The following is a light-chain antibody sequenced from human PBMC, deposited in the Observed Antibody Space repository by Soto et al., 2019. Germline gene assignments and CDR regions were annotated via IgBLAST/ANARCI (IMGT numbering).Light chain of an antibody. CDR2: KAS. J-gene: IGKJ1*01. CDR3: QHYNTYPWT. Sequence: DIQMTQSPSSVSASVGDRVTITCRASQVISSWLVWYQQKPGKAPKLLIYKASALESGVPSRFSGSGSGTEFTLTISSLEPEDFATYYCQHYNTYPWTFGQGTKVEIK. CDR1: QVISSW. V-gene: IGKV1-5*03.